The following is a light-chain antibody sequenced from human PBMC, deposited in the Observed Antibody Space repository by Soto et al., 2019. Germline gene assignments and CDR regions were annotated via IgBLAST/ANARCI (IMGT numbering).Light chain of an antibody. CDR3: QVWDTTGDHPV. CDR2: FDI. V-gene: IGLV3-21*01. J-gene: IGLJ3*02. Sequence: SYELTQSPSVSVAPGKTASITCGGNNIGSKSVHWYQQKPGQAPVLVIYFDIDRPSGIPERLSGSNSGDTATLTISRVEAGDEADYYCQVWDTTGDHPVFGGGTKLTVL. CDR1: NIGSKS.